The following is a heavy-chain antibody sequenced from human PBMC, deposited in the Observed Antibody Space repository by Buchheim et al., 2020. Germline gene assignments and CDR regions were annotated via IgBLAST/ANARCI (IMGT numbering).Heavy chain of an antibody. J-gene: IGHJ6*02. D-gene: IGHD2-2*01. CDR3: ARDLGCSSTSCRYSHYGMDV. CDR2: INPNSGGT. V-gene: IGHV1-2*02. Sequence: QVQLVQSGAEVKKPGASVKVSCKASGYTFTGYYMHWVRQAPGQGLEWMGWINPNSGGTNYAQKFQGRVTMTRDTSIRPAYMELSRLRSDDTAVYYCARDLGCSSTSCRYSHYGMDVWGQGTT. CDR1: GYTFTGYY.